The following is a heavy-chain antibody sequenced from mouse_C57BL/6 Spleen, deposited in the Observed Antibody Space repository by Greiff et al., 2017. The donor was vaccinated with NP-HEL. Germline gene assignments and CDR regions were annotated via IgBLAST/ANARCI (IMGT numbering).Heavy chain of an antibody. J-gene: IGHJ1*03. Sequence: VQLQQSGPELVKPGASVKISCKASGYTFTDYYMNWVKQSHGKSLEWIGDINPNNGGTSYNQKFKGKATLTVDKSSSTAYMELRSLTSEDSAVYYCAGGTLSYWYFDVWGTGTTVTVSS. CDR2: INPNNGGT. D-gene: IGHD2-14*01. CDR1: GYTFTDYY. V-gene: IGHV1-26*01. CDR3: AGGTLSYWYFDV.